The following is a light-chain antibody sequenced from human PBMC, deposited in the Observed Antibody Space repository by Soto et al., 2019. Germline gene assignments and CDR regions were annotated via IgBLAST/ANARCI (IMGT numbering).Light chain of an antibody. CDR3: QAWDSSFWV. V-gene: IGLV3-1*01. J-gene: IGLJ3*02. Sequence: SYELTQPPSVSVSPGQTASITCSGDKLGDKYACWYQQKPGQSPVLVIYQDSKRPSGIPERFSGSNSGNTATLTISGTQAMDEADYYCQAWDSSFWVFGGGTKLPVL. CDR1: KLGDKY. CDR2: QDS.